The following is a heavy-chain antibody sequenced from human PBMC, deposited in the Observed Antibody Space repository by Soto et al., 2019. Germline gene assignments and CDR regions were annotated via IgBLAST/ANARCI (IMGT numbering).Heavy chain of an antibody. D-gene: IGHD6-19*01. Sequence: GVSLRLSCAAAGFTVNSNYMHWVRQAPGKGLEWVSVLHSAGNPYYADSVKGRFTISSDTSDNTLYLQMNALRADDTAVYYCARGPAREAGIERWGQGTLVTVSS. CDR2: LHSAGNP. CDR1: GFTVNSNY. J-gene: IGHJ4*02. V-gene: IGHV3-66*01. CDR3: ARGPAREAGIER.